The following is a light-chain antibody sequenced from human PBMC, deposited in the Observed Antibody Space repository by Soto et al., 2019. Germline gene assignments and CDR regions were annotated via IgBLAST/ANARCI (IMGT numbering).Light chain of an antibody. CDR1: QSISSY. J-gene: IGKJ1*01. CDR2: AAS. V-gene: IGKV1-39*01. CDR3: QQSYSTPRT. Sequence: DIQMTQSPSSLSASVGDRVTITCRASQSISSYLNWYQQKPGKAPKLLIYAASSLRSGVPSRFSGSGSGTDFTLTISSLQPEDFATYYCQQSYSTPRTFGQGTKVDNK.